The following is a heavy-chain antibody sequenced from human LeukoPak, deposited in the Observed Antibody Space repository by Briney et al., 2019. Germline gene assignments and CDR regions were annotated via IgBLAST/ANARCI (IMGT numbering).Heavy chain of an antibody. CDR3: AREGSYYFDY. J-gene: IGHJ4*02. V-gene: IGHV3-48*03. CDR1: GFTFSSYE. CDR2: ISSSGSTK. Sequence: GGSLILSCAASGFTFSSYEIHWVRQAPGKGLAWVSYISSSGSTKLYSDSVRGRFTISRDNAKNSLYLQMNSLRAEDTAVYYCAREGSYYFDYWGRGTLVTVSS.